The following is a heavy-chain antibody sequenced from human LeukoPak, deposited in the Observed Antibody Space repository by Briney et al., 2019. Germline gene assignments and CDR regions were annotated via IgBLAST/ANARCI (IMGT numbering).Heavy chain of an antibody. J-gene: IGHJ5*02. Sequence: GGSLRLSCAASGFTFSDYYMSWIRQAPGKGLEWVSYISSSGSTIYYADSVKGRFTISRDNAKNSLYLQMNSLRAEDTAVYYCARVKSWSSSWYEAWGQGTLVTVSS. D-gene: IGHD6-13*01. V-gene: IGHV3-11*01. CDR2: ISSSGSTI. CDR3: ARVKSWSSSWYEA. CDR1: GFTFSDYY.